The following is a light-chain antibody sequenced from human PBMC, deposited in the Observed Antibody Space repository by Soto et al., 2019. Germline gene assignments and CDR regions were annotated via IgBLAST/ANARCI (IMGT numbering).Light chain of an antibody. V-gene: IGLV2-11*01. J-gene: IGLJ2*01. CDR2: DVN. CDR1: SSDVGGYNY. CDR3: SSYAGTSLV. Sequence: QSALTQPRPVSGSPGQSVTISCTGTSSDVGGYNYVSWYQQHPGKAPKLMIYDVNKRPSGVPDRFSGSKSGNTASLTISGLQAEDEADYYCSSYAGTSLVFGGGTKVTVL.